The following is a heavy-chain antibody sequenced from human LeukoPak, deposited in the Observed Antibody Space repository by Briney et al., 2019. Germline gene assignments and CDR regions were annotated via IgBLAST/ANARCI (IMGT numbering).Heavy chain of an antibody. CDR1: GFTFSSYA. Sequence: GGSLRLSCAASGFTFSSYAMSWVRQAPGKGLEWVSAISGSGGSTYYADSVKGRFTISRDNSKNTMYLQMNSLRAEDTAVYYCAKDLEYQLLWPDYYYGMDVWGQGTTVTVSS. V-gene: IGHV3-23*01. J-gene: IGHJ6*02. CDR2: ISGSGGST. D-gene: IGHD2-2*01. CDR3: AKDLEYQLLWPDYYYGMDV.